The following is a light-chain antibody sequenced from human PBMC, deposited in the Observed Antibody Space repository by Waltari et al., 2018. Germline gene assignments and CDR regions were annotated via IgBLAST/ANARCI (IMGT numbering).Light chain of an antibody. J-gene: IGKJ4*01. Sequence: ERATINCKSSQSVLYSSDNKNYLAWYRQKPGQPPTLLIYWASTRESGVPDRFSGSGSGTDFTLTISSLQAEDVAVYYCQQYYSTPLTFGGGTKVEIK. CDR3: QQYYSTPLT. CDR2: WAS. V-gene: IGKV4-1*01. CDR1: QSVLYSSDNKNY.